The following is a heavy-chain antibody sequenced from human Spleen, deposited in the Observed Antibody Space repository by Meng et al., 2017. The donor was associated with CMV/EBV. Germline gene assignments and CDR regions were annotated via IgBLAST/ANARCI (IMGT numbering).Heavy chain of an antibody. V-gene: IGHV5-51*01. J-gene: IGHJ6*02. Sequence: KVSCKGSGYSFTSYWIAWVRQMPGKGLEWMGIIYSGDSDIRYSPSFQGQVTISADKSISTAYLQWSSLKASDTAKYYCARVIEGAYGMDVWGQGTTVTVSS. CDR2: IYSGDSDI. CDR1: GYSFTSYW. CDR3: ARVIEGAYGMDV. D-gene: IGHD3-22*01.